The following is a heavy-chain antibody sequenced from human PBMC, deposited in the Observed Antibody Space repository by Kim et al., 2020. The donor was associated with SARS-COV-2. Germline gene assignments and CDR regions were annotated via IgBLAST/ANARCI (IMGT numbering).Heavy chain of an antibody. J-gene: IGHJ3*02. V-gene: IGHV3-33*06. Sequence: YATPGNDGLTISQDHYKNTPYLQMNSLRAEDTAVYYCAKILAAAGAFDIWGQGTMVTVSS. D-gene: IGHD6-13*01. CDR3: AKILAAAGAFDI.